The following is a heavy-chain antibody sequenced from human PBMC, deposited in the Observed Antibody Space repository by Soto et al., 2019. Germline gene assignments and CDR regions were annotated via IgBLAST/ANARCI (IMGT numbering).Heavy chain of an antibody. D-gene: IGHD6-19*01. V-gene: IGHV1-18*01. CDR1: GDTITNYG. J-gene: IGHJ4*02. CDR3: AGASSISVAGKES. Sequence: QVQLVQSGGEVRKPGASVKVSCKASGDTITNYGISWVRQAPGQGLEWMGWISFYNGNTKYAQNLQGRVTLTTDTSTSTAYMELRSLRSDYTAVYYCAGASSISVAGKESWGQGTLVTVSS. CDR2: ISFYNGNT.